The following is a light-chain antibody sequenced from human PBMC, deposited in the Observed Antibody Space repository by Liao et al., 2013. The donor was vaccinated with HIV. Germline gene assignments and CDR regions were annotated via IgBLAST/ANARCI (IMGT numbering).Light chain of an antibody. CDR2: QDS. Sequence: SYXLTQPPSVSVAPGKTARITCGGNNIGSKSVHWYQQKPGQSPVVVIYQDSKRPSGIPERFSGSNSGNTATLTISGTQAMDEADYYCQAWDSSTVVFGGGTKLTVL. CDR3: QAWDSSTVV. J-gene: IGLJ2*01. CDR1: NIGSKS. V-gene: IGLV3-21*01.